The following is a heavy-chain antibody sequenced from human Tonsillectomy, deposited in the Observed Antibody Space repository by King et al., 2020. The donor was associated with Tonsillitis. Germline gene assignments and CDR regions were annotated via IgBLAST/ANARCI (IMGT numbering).Heavy chain of an antibody. CDR3: AGESGSSSGFKARSAFDI. J-gene: IGHJ3*02. Sequence: VQLVESGGGLVKPGGSLRLSCAASGFTFSNYYINWVRQAPGKGLEWVSSISSRSSYIYYADSVKGRFTISRDNAKNSLYLQMDSLRAEDTAIYYCAGESGSSSGFKARSAFDIWGQGTRVTVSS. D-gene: IGHD6-19*01. V-gene: IGHV3-21*06. CDR2: ISSRSSYI. CDR1: GFTFSNYY.